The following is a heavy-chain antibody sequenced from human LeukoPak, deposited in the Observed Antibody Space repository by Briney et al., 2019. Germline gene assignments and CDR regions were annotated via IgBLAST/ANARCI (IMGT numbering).Heavy chain of an antibody. CDR2: ISAYNGNT. J-gene: IGHJ4*02. CDR3: ARGLRLGELSFDFDY. V-gene: IGHV1-18*04. Sequence: ASVKVSCKASGYTFTGYGISWVRQAPGQGLEWMGWISAYNGNTNYAQKLQGRVTMTTDTSTSTAYMELRSLRSDDTAVYYCARGLRLGELSFDFDYWGQGTLVTVSS. CDR1: GYTFTGYG. D-gene: IGHD3-16*02.